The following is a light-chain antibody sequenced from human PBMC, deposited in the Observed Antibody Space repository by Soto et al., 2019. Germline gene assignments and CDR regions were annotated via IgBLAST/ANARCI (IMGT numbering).Light chain of an antibody. V-gene: IGLV2-14*01. Sequence: QSALTQPASLSGSPGQSITISCTGTTSDLGSHNYVSWYQQHPGAAPRLLMYEVTNQPSGISPRFPGSKSGNTASLTISGPQAEDEADYYCSSSSSYSSLLFVGGTKVTVL. CDR3: SSSSSYSSLL. CDR2: EVT. CDR1: TSDLGSHNY. J-gene: IGLJ2*01.